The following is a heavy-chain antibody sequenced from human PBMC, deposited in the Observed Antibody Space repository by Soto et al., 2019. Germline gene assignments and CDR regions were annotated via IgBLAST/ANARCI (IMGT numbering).Heavy chain of an antibody. CDR2: ISYDGSNK. Sequence: GGSLRLSCAASGFTFSSYGMHWVRQAPGKGLEWVAVISYDGSNKYYADSVKGRFTISRDNSKNTLYLQMNSLRAEDTAVYYCAKDVGGELELLRDNYFDYWGQGTLVTVSS. V-gene: IGHV3-30*18. CDR3: AKDVGGELELLRDNYFDY. J-gene: IGHJ4*02. CDR1: GFTFSSYG. D-gene: IGHD1-7*01.